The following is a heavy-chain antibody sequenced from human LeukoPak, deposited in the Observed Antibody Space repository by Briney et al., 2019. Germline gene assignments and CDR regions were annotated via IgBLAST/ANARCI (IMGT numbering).Heavy chain of an antibody. CDR2: INHSGST. Sequence: SETLSLTCAVYGGSFSGYYWSWIRQPPGKGLEWIGEINHSGSTTYNPSLKSRVTISVDTSKNQFSLKLSSVTAADTAVYYCARGGAGYCSSTSCYWFDPWGQGTLVTVSS. CDR1: GGSFSGYY. CDR3: ARGGAGYCSSTSCYWFDP. V-gene: IGHV4-34*01. J-gene: IGHJ5*02. D-gene: IGHD2-2*01.